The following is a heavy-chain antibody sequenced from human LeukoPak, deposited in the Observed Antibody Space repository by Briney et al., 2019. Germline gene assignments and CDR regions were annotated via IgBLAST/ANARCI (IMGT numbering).Heavy chain of an antibody. J-gene: IGHJ4*02. CDR2: VHLSGAS. CDR3: TRESGAFSSFGF. Sequence: PSGTLSLTCAVSGGSILTTNWWSWVRQPPGKGLEWIGEVHLSGASNYNPSLKSRVNMSIDKSKNQLSLELTSVTAADTAIYYCTRESGAFSSFGFWGQGTLVTVSS. D-gene: IGHD1-26*01. CDR1: GGSILTTNW. V-gene: IGHV4-4*02.